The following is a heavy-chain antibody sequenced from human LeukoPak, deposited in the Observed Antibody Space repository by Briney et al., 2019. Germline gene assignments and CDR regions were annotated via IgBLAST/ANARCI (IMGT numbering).Heavy chain of an antibody. CDR3: ARDSSLKRSFDL. Sequence: SETLSLTCTVSGGSISSYYWSWIRQPAGKGLEWIGRIYTGGSTNYNPSLKSRVTMSVDTSNNQIFLKLSSVTAADTAFYYCARDSSLKRSFDLWGQGTLVTVSS. V-gene: IGHV4-4*07. CDR2: IYTGGST. CDR1: GGSISSYY. J-gene: IGHJ5*02.